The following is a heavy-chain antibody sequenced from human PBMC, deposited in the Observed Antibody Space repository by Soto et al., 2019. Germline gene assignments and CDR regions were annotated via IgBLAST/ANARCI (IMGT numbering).Heavy chain of an antibody. Sequence: TVGSLRLSCATSGFTFSINALSWVRQAPVKVLEWVSAISANGQGIYYADSVRVRFTISRENAKNSLYLQMNSLRAGDTAVYYCARGYYYDAHAFDIWGQGTMVTVSS. CDR3: ARGYYYDAHAFDI. CDR2: ISANGQGI. CDR1: GFTFSINA. J-gene: IGHJ3*02. D-gene: IGHD3-22*01. V-gene: IGHV3-23*01.